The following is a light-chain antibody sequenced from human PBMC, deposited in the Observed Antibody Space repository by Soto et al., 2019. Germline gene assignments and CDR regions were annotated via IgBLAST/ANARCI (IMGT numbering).Light chain of an antibody. J-gene: IGLJ1*01. CDR1: SSNIGAGYD. V-gene: IGLV1-40*01. CDR3: SSYTSSSTPL. CDR2: GNS. Sequence: QSVLTQPPSVSGAPGQRVTISCTGSSSNIGAGYDVHWYQQLPGTAPKLLIYGNSNRPSGVPDRFSGSKSGTSASLAITGLQAEDEADYYCSSYTSSSTPLFGTGTKLTVL.